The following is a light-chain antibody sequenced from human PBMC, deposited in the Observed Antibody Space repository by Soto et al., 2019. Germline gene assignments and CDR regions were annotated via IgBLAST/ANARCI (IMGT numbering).Light chain of an antibody. V-gene: IGLV1-40*01. Sequence: QSALTQPPSVSGAPGQRVTISCTGSSSNIGAGYDVHWYQQLPGTAPKLLIYGNSNRPSGVPDRFSGSKSGTSASLAITGLQAEDEADYYCSSDTSTSAVLFGGGTKLTVL. CDR1: SSNIGAGYD. J-gene: IGLJ2*01. CDR2: GNS. CDR3: SSDTSTSAVL.